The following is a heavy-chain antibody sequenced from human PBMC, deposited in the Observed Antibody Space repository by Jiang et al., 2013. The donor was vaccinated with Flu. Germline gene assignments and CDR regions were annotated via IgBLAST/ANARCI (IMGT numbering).Heavy chain of an antibody. CDR1: GFTFRDYA. V-gene: IGHV3-23*01. CDR3: AKDFEGILNTASFDY. Sequence: QLLESGGGVVQPGRSLRLSCAASGFTFRDYAMTWVRQAPGKGLEWVSAINGSGDSTYYSDSVKGRFTISRDNSKHTLYLQMSSLRVDDTAVYYCAKDFEGILNTASFDYWGLGTQVTVSA. D-gene: IGHD2-2*02. CDR2: INGSGDST. J-gene: IGHJ4*02.